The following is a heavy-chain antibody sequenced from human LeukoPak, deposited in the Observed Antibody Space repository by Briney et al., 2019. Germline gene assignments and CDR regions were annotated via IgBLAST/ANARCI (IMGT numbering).Heavy chain of an antibody. Sequence: PGGSLRLSCAASGLTLSSYWMSWVRQAPGKGLEWVANIKQDGSEKYYVDSVKGRFTISRDNAKNTLYLQMNSLRSEDRAVYYCASPLVVDGTANVDYWGQGTLVTVSS. J-gene: IGHJ4*02. CDR3: ASPLVVDGTANVDY. CDR2: IKQDGSEK. CDR1: GLTLSSYW. V-gene: IGHV3-7*01. D-gene: IGHD2-15*01.